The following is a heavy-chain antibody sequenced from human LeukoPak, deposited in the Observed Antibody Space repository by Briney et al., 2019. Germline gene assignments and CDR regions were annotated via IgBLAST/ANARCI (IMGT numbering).Heavy chain of an antibody. CDR1: GFTFSNSA. CDR3: AKGIYSSGWSYFDY. CDR2: LRGSGITT. D-gene: IGHD6-19*01. Sequence: GGSLRLSCAASGFTFSNSAMSWIRQAPGKGLEWVSTLRGSGITTYYADSVKGRFTISRDNSKNTPYLQMNSLRAEDTAVYYCAKGIYSSGWSYFDYWGHGTLVTVSS. J-gene: IGHJ4*01. V-gene: IGHV3-23*01.